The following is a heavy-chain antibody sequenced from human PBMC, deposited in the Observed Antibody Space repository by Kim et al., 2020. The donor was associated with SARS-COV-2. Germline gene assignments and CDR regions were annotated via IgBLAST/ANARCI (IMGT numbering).Heavy chain of an antibody. J-gene: IGHJ4*02. D-gene: IGHD6-19*01. CDR3: GVGFLQWLALIDY. Sequence: SETLSLTCAVYGGSFSGYYWSWIRQPPGKGLEWIGEINHSGSTNYNPSLKSRVTISVDTSKNQFSLKLSSVTAADTAVYYCGVGFLQWLALIDYWGQGTLVTVSS. CDR2: INHSGST. V-gene: IGHV4-34*01. CDR1: GGSFSGYY.